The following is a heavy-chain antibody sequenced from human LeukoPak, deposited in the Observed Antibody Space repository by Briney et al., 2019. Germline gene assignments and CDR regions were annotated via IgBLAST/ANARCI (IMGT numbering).Heavy chain of an antibody. V-gene: IGHV3-48*02. Sequence: PGGSLRLSCAASGFTFSFNSMNWVRQAPGKGLEWVSYISSSGTIHYSDSVKGRFTISRDNAKDSLYLQMNSLRDEDTAVYYCARAWELDSWGQGTLVTVSS. D-gene: IGHD1-26*01. CDR1: GFTFSFNS. CDR3: ARAWELDS. CDR2: ISSSGTI. J-gene: IGHJ4*02.